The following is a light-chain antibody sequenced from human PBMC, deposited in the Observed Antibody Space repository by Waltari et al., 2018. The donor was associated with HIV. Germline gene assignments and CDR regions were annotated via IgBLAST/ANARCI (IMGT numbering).Light chain of an antibody. CDR2: EGS. CDR3: CSYAGSSTVV. CDR1: SSAVGCYNL. J-gene: IGLJ2*01. Sequence: QSALPQPASVSGSPGPSITIPCTGTSSAVGCYNLVSWYQQHPGKAPKLMIYEGSKRPSGVSNRFSGSKSGNTASLTISGLQAEDEADYYCCSYAGSSTVVFGGGTKLTVL. V-gene: IGLV2-23*01.